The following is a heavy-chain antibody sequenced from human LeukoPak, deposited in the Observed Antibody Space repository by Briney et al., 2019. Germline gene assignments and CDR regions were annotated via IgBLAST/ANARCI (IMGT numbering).Heavy chain of an antibody. CDR3: ARGERITMIVVAVGAFDI. CDR1: GGTFSSYA. CDR2: INPNSGGT. J-gene: IGHJ3*02. Sequence: ASVKVSCKASGGTFSSYAISWVRQAPGQGLEWMGWINPNSGGTNYAQKFQGRVTMTRDTSISTAYMELSRLRSDDTAVYYCARGERITMIVVAVGAFDIWGQGTMVTVSS. V-gene: IGHV1-2*02. D-gene: IGHD3-22*01.